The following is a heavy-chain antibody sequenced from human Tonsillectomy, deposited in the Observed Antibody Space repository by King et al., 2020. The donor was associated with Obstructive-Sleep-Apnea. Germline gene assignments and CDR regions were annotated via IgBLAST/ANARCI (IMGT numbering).Heavy chain of an antibody. Sequence: VQLVESGGGLVQPGGSLRLSCVASGFPFSSYAMTWVRQAPGKGLEWVSSISGSGVSTHSADSVKGRFTISRDKSESPLYLQMNSLRVEDTGVYYCAKDWGMVQRGWLDPWGQGTLVTVSS. J-gene: IGHJ5*02. CDR2: ISGSGVST. V-gene: IGHV3-23*04. CDR1: GFPFSSYA. D-gene: IGHD2-8*01. CDR3: AKDWGMVQRGWLDP.